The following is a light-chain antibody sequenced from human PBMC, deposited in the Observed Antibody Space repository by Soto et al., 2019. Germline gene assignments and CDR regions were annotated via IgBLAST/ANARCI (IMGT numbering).Light chain of an antibody. CDR2: EAS. J-gene: IGKJ1*01. V-gene: IGKV1-5*03. Sequence: DIQMTQSPSTLSVSLGDRATLSCRASQTISSWLAWYQQKPGEAPKLLIYEASTLTSGVPSRCSGSGSGTEFTLTISSLQPDDFATYYCQHCNSYSQAFGQGTKVDIK. CDR3: QHCNSYSQA. CDR1: QTISSW.